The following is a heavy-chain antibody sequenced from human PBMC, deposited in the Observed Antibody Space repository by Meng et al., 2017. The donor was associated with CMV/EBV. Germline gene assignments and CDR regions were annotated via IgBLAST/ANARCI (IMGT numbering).Heavy chain of an antibody. V-gene: IGHV3-30*04. Sequence: GESLKISCAASGFTFSSYAMHWVRQAPGKGLEWVAVISYDGSNKYYADSVKGRFTISRDNSKNKLYLQMNSLRAEDTAVYYCARGRTIFGVVTLGYGMDVWGQGTTVTVSS. CDR1: GFTFSSYA. CDR2: ISYDGSNK. CDR3: ARGRTIFGVVTLGYGMDV. D-gene: IGHD3-3*01. J-gene: IGHJ6*02.